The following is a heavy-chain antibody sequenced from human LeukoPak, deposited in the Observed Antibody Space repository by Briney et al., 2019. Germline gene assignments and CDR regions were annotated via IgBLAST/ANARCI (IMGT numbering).Heavy chain of an antibody. CDR2: INPNSGGT. V-gene: IGHV1-2*04. Sequence: ASVKVSCKASGYTFTGYYMHWVRQAPGQGLEWMGWINPNSGGTNYAQKFQGWVTMTRDTSISTAYMELSRLRSDDTAVYYCARNSIHLERQRWFYPWGQGTLVTVSS. CDR1: GYTFTGYY. D-gene: IGHD1-1*01. J-gene: IGHJ5*02. CDR3: ARNSIHLERQRWFYP.